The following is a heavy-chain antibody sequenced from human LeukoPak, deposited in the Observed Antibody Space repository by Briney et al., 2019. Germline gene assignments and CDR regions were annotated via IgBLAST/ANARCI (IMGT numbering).Heavy chain of an antibody. CDR1: GGSISSGGYS. D-gene: IGHD4-17*01. J-gene: IGHJ4*02. CDR3: ARAPVPYGDYAFDY. V-gene: IGHV4-30-2*01. Sequence: SQTLSLTCAVSGGSISSGGYSWSWIRQPPGKGLEWIGYIYHSGSTYYNPSLKSRVTISVDRSKNQFSLKLSSVTAADTAVYYCARAPVPYGDYAFDYWGQGTLVTVSS. CDR2: IYHSGST.